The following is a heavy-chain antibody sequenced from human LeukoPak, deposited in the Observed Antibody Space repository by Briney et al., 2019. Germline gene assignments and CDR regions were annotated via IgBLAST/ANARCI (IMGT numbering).Heavy chain of an antibody. CDR3: ARHFFGVVKSAFDI. Sequence: GASVKVSCKASGYTFTGYYMHWVRQAPGQGLEWMGWINPNSGGTNYAQKFQGRVTMTRDTSISTAYMELSRLRSDDTAVYYCARHFFGVVKSAFDIWGQGTMVTVSS. CDR1: GYTFTGYY. CDR2: INPNSGGT. V-gene: IGHV1-2*02. J-gene: IGHJ3*02. D-gene: IGHD3-3*01.